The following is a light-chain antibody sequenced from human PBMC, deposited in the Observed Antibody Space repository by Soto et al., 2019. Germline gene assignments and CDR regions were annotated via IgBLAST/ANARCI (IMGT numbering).Light chain of an antibody. V-gene: IGLV7-43*01. J-gene: IGLJ2*01. CDR3: LLFYGDGVV. CDR1: TGAVTSGYY. Sequence: QTVVTQEPSLTVSPGGSVTLTCASSTGAVTSGYYPNWFQPRPGQPPRALNYSTTYKHTWTPARFSGSLVGGKAALTLSGAQPEDEAEYYCLLFYGDGVVFGGGTKVTVL. CDR2: STT.